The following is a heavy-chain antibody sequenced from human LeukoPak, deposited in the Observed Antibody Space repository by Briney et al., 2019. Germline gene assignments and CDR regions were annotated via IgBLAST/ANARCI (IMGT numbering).Heavy chain of an antibody. D-gene: IGHD3-16*01. CDR3: ARVRSKNVWRSYGSYYYYYYMDV. CDR1: GGSISSYY. V-gene: IGHV4-4*07. Sequence: SETLSLTCTVSGGSISSYYWSWIRQPAGKGLEWIGRIYTSGSTNYNPSLKSRVTMSVDTSKNQFSLKLSSVTAADTAVYYCARVRSKNVWRSYGSYYYYYYMDVWGKGTTVTISS. J-gene: IGHJ6*03. CDR2: IYTSGST.